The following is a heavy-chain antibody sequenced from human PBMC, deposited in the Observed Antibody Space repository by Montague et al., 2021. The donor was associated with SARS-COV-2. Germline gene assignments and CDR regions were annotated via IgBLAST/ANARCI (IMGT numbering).Heavy chain of an antibody. D-gene: IGHD3-22*01. V-gene: IGHV4-39*01. CDR1: GGSISSSSYY. J-gene: IGHJ3*01. CDR3: ASPTYYYDSSGSDGVDV. CDR2: IYYSGST. Sequence: SETLSLTCTVSGGSISSSSYYWGWIRQPPGKGLEWIGSIYYSGSTYYNPSLKSRVTISVDTSKNQFSLKLSSVTAADTAVYYCASPTYYYDSSGSDGVDVWGQGTTVTVSS.